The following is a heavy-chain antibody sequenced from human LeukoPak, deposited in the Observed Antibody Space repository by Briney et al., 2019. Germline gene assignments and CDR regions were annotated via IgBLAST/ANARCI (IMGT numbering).Heavy chain of an antibody. V-gene: IGHV3-33*01. CDR1: GFTFSSYG. Sequence: GGSLRVSCAASGFTFSSYGMHWVRQALGKGLEWVAVIWYDGSNKYDADSVKGRFTISRDNSKNTLYLQMNSLRAEDTAVYYCARDRYTPYYFDYWGQGTLVTVSS. D-gene: IGHD3-16*02. J-gene: IGHJ4*02. CDR2: IWYDGSNK. CDR3: ARDRYTPYYFDY.